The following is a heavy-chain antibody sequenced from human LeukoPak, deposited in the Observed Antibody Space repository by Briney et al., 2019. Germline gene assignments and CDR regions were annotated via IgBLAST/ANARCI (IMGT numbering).Heavy chain of an antibody. J-gene: IGHJ5*02. Sequence: GGSLRLFCAASGFTFSSYAMHWVRQAPGKGLEGGAVISYDGSNKYYADSVKGRFTISRDNSKNTLYLQMNSLRAEDTAVYYCARDPYGSGSYLSGGFDPWGQGTLVTASS. CDR2: ISYDGSNK. V-gene: IGHV3-30*04. CDR1: GFTFSSYA. D-gene: IGHD3-10*01. CDR3: ARDPYGSGSYLSGGFDP.